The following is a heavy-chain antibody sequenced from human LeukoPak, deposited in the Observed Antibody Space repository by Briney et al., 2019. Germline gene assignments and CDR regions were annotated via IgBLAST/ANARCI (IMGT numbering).Heavy chain of an antibody. V-gene: IGHV4-34*01. CDR2: INHSGST. Sequence: SETLSLTCAVDGGSFSGYYWSWIRQPPGKGLEWIGEINHSGSTNYNPSLKSRVTISVDTSKNQFSLKLSSVTAADTAVYYCARRQIKTTHFDYWGQGTLVTVSS. CDR1: GGSFSGYY. D-gene: IGHD4-17*01. J-gene: IGHJ4*02. CDR3: ARRQIKTTHFDY.